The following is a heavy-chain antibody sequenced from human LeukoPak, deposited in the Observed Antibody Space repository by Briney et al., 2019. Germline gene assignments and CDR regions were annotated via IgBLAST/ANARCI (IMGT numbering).Heavy chain of an antibody. Sequence: GGSLRLSCAASGFTFSSYSMNWVRQAPGKGLEWVSSISSSSSYIYYADSVKGRFTISRDNAKNSLYLQMNSLRAEDTAVYYCARDLGNSKTRPREPKNWFDPWGQGTLVTVSS. CDR1: GFTFSSYS. CDR2: ISSSSSYI. J-gene: IGHJ5*02. V-gene: IGHV3-21*01. D-gene: IGHD1-14*01. CDR3: ARDLGNSKTRPREPKNWFDP.